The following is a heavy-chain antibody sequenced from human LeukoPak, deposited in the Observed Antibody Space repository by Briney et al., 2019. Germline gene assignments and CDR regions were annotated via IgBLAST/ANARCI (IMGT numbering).Heavy chain of an antibody. D-gene: IGHD2-2*02. J-gene: IGHJ6*03. Sequence: GGSLRLSCAASGFTFSNFAMIWVRQAPGKGLEWVSGISGSGGRTYDADSVKGRFTISRDNSKNTLYLQMNSLRAEDTAVYYCARDGADIVVVPAAIPYYYMDVWGKGTTVTVSS. CDR1: GFTFSNFA. CDR3: ARDGADIVVVPAAIPYYYMDV. V-gene: IGHV3-23*01. CDR2: ISGSGGRT.